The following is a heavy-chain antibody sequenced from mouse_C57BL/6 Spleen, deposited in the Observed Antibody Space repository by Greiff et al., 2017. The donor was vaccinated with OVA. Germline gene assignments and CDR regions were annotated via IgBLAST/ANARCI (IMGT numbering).Heavy chain of an antibody. J-gene: IGHJ1*03. V-gene: IGHV5-16*01. CDR2: INYDGSST. CDR1: GFTFSDYY. CDR3: ARDLGVYWYFDV. Sequence: GKLVESEGGLVQPGSSMKLSCTASGFTFSDYYMAWVRQVPEKGLEWVANINYDGSSTYYLDSLKSRFIISRDNAKNILYLQMSSLKSEDTATDYCARDLGVYWYFDVWGTGTTVTVSS.